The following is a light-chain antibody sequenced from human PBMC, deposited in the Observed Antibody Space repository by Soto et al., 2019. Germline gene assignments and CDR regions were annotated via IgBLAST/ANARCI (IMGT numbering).Light chain of an antibody. J-gene: IGLJ3*02. CDR3: CSXXXXYXLV. CDR1: SSDVGVYNS. Sequence: QSALTQPRSVSGSPGQSVTISCTGTSSDVGVYNSVSWYQQHPGKAPKLMIYDVFKRPSGVPDRFSGSKSGNTASLTISGLQAEDEADYYCCSXXXXYXLVFGGGTQLTVL. CDR2: DVF. V-gene: IGLV2-11*01.